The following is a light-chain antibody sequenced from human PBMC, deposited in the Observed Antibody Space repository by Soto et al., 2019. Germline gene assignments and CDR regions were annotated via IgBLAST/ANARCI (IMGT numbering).Light chain of an antibody. CDR2: DAS. Sequence: DIQMTQSPSTLSASVGDRVTITCRASQSISSWLAWYQQKPGKAPKLLIYDASSLESVVPSRFSGSGSGTEFTPTISSLQHDDFASYYCQQYNSYSYTFGQGTKLEIK. CDR3: QQYNSYSYT. V-gene: IGKV1-5*01. J-gene: IGKJ2*01. CDR1: QSISSW.